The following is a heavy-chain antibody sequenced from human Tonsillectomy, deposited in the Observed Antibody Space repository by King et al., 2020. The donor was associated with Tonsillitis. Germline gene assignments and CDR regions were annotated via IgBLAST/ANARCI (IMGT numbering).Heavy chain of an antibody. CDR1: GGSISSYY. CDR2: IYYSGST. CDR3: ARVSSGLAGHFDY. D-gene: IGHD6-19*01. Sequence: VQLQESGPGLVKPSETLSLTCNVSGGSISSYYWSWIRQPPGKELEWIGHIYYSGSTNYNPSLQSRVTIIVDTSKTQFSLKLSSVTAADTAVYYCARVSSGLAGHFDYWGQGTLVTVSS. J-gene: IGHJ4*02. V-gene: IGHV4-59*01.